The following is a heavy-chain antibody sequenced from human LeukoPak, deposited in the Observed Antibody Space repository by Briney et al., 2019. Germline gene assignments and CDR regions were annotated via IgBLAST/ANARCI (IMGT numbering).Heavy chain of an antibody. CDR2: IYHSGST. V-gene: IGHV4-38-2*01. Sequence: SETLSLTCAVSGYSISSGYYWGWIRQPPGKGLEWIGSIYHSGSTYYNPSLKSRVTISVDTSKNQFSLKLSSVTAADTAVYYCARLPSGNSDIYYMDVWGKGTTVTVSS. CDR1: GYSISSGYY. CDR3: ARLPSGNSDIYYMDV. J-gene: IGHJ6*03. D-gene: IGHD4-23*01.